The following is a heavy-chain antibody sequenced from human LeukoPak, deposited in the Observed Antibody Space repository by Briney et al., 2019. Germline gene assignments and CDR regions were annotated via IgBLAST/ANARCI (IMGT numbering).Heavy chain of an antibody. V-gene: IGHV1-2*02. D-gene: IGHD2-21*02. CDR2: INPNSGGT. Sequence: ASVKVSCKASGYTFTGYYMHWVRQAPGQGLEWMGWINPNSGGTNYAQKFQGRVTMTRDMSISTAYMELSRLRSDDTAVYYCARDLKLAYCGGDCYSVPDWFDPWGQGTLVTVSS. J-gene: IGHJ5*02. CDR3: ARDLKLAYCGGDCYSVPDWFDP. CDR1: GYTFTGYY.